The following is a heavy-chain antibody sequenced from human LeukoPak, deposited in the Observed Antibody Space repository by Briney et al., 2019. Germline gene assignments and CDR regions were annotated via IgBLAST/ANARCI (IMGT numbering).Heavy chain of an antibody. CDR3: ASTIWSDAFDI. CDR2: ISWNSGSI. CDR1: GFTFDDYA. Sequence: GRSLRLSCAASGFTFDDYAMHWVRQAPGKGLEWVSGISWNSGSIGYADSVKGRFTISRDNAKNSLYLQMNSLRAEDTALYYCASTIWSDAFDIWGQGTMVNVSS. V-gene: IGHV3-9*01. D-gene: IGHD3-3*01. J-gene: IGHJ3*02.